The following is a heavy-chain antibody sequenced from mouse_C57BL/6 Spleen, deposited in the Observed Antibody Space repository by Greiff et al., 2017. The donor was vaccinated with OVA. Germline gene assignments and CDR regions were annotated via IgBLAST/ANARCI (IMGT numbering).Heavy chain of an antibody. J-gene: IGHJ2*01. D-gene: IGHD2-5*01. CDR3: ARKSNFFDY. Sequence: EVKLVESGPELVKPGASVKIPCKASGYTFTDYNMDWVKQSHGKSLEWIGDINPNNGGTIYNQKFKGKATLTVDKSSSTAYMELRSLTSEDTAVYYCARKSNFFDYWGQGTTLTVSS. CDR2: INPNNGGT. V-gene: IGHV1-18*01. CDR1: GYTFTDYN.